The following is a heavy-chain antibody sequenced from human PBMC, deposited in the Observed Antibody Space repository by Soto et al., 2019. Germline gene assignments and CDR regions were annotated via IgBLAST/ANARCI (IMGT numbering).Heavy chain of an antibody. CDR2: INPSGGST. D-gene: IGHD3-16*02. CDR1: GYTFTSYY. J-gene: IGHJ4*02. Sequence: QVQLVQSGAEVKKPGASVKVSCKASGYTFTSYYMHWVRQAPGQGLEWMGIINPSGGSTSYAQKCQGRVTMTRDTSTSTVYMELSSLRSEDTAVYYCARDIEPSNDYIWGSYRQPSDYWGQGTLVTVSS. CDR3: ARDIEPSNDYIWGSYRQPSDY. V-gene: IGHV1-46*03.